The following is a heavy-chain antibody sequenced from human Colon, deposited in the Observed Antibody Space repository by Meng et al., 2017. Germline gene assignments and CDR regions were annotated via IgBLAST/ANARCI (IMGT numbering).Heavy chain of an antibody. D-gene: IGHD3-9*01. Sequence: GESLKISCRTSGFTLANYGMGWIRQAPGKGLEWVSSISGSGGTTYYADSVKGRFTISRDNSKNTVYLEMNSLRVDDTAVYHCAKSPTVRCYDWVIDYWGQGTLVTVSS. CDR3: AKSPTVRCYDWVIDY. V-gene: IGHV3-23*01. CDR1: GFTLANYG. CDR2: ISGSGGTT. J-gene: IGHJ4*02.